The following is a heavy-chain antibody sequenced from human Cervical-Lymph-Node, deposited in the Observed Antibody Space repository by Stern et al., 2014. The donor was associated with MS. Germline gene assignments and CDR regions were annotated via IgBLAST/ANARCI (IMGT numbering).Heavy chain of an antibody. CDR1: GGTFTSNA. CDR2: IIPFFGTA. D-gene: IGHD6-19*01. CDR3: ARDAGIAVAGTGPYYFDF. V-gene: IGHV1-69*01. J-gene: IGHJ4*02. Sequence: DQLVESGADVKKPGSSVKVSCKASGGTFTSNAVSWVRKAPGHGHERMGGIIPFFGTANYAQRFQGRVTLTADASTSTAYMELSSLRSEDTAVYYCARDAGIAVAGTGPYYFDFWGQGTLVTVSS.